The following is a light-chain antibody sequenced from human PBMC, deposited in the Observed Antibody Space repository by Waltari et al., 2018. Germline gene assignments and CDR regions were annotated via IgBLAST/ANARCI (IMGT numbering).Light chain of an antibody. Sequence: EIVLTXXPATLSLSPXXXXXXSCRASQSVSNYLAWYQQKPGRAPRLLIYDASNRATGIPARFSGSGSETDFTLTISSLEPEDFAVYYCQQRNDWPLTFGGGTKVEIK. J-gene: IGKJ4*01. CDR1: QSVSNY. V-gene: IGKV3-11*01. CDR3: QQRNDWPLT. CDR2: DAS.